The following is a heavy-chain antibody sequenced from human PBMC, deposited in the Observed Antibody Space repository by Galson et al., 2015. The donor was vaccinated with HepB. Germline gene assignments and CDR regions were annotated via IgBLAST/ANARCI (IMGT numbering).Heavy chain of an antibody. CDR3: ARDRAHFAEDAFYI. D-gene: IGHD3-3*02. Sequence: SVKVPCKASGYTFTSYYMHGVRQAPGQGLEWMGWINPNSGGTNYAQKFQGRVTMTRDTSISTANMELSRLRSDDTAVYYCARDRAHFAEDAFYIWGQGTMVTVSS. CDR2: INPNSGGT. CDR1: GYTFTSYY. V-gene: IGHV1-2*02. J-gene: IGHJ3*02.